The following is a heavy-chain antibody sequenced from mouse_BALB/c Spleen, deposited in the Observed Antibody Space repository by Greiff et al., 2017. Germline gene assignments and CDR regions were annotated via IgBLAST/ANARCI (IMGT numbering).Heavy chain of an antibody. CDR1: GFTFSSFG. D-gene: IGHD2-4*01. CDR3: ARYDYDGRRAWFAY. CDR2: ISSGSSTI. J-gene: IGHJ3*01. V-gene: IGHV5-17*02. Sequence: EVKLMESGGGLVQPGGSRKLSCAASGFTFSSFGMHWVRQAPEKGLEWVAYISSGSSTIYYADTVKGRFTISRDNPKNTLFLQMTSLRSEDTAMYYCARYDYDGRRAWFAYWGQGTLVTVSA.